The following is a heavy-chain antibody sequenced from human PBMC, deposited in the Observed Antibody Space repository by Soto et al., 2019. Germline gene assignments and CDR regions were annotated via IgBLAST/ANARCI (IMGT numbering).Heavy chain of an antibody. Sequence: VHFVQSGAEVKKPGASVTVSCKASGYTFSDYSVHWVRQAPGQRFEWMGWINSGNGDTKYAQNLQGRVTISSDTSASTAYKELSSLTSEDTAVYYCARDSCFGGTCGDDAFDVWGQGTMVTVSP. CDR3: ARDSCFGGTCGDDAFDV. CDR2: INSGNGDT. D-gene: IGHD2-15*01. CDR1: GYTFSDYS. J-gene: IGHJ3*01. V-gene: IGHV1-3*01.